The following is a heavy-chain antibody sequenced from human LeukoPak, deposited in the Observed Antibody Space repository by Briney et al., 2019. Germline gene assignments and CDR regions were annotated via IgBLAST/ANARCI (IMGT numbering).Heavy chain of an antibody. Sequence: VASVKVSCKASGYTFSSYGISWVRQAPGQGLEWMGWISAVNGNTNYAQKLQGRVTMTTDTSTSTAYMELRSLRSDDTAVYYCARGRVVPAAMPARPSYYHGRDVWLKPSTVTVCS. CDR3: ARGRVVPAAMPARPSYYHGRDV. V-gene: IGHV1-18*04. CDR2: ISAVNGNT. CDR1: GYTFSSYG. D-gene: IGHD2-2*01. J-gene: IGHJ6*01.